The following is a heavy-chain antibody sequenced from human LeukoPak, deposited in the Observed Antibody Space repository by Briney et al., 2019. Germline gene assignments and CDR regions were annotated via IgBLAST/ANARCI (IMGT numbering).Heavy chain of an antibody. V-gene: IGHV3-33*01. J-gene: IGHJ4*02. CDR2: IWYDGSNK. D-gene: IGHD3-22*01. CDR1: GFTFSSYG. CDR3: PRDGGSYDSSGYHDY. Sequence: PGGSLRLSCAASGFTFSSYGMHWVRQAPGKGLEWVAVIWYDGSNKYYADSVKGRFTISRDNSKNTLYLQMNSLRAEDTDVYYCPRDGGSYDSSGYHDYWGQGTLVTVSS.